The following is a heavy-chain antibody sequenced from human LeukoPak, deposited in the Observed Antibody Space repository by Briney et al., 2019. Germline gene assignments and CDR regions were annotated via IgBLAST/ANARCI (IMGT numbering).Heavy chain of an antibody. CDR1: GFTFTSYA. CDR3: SKSRSYYDSCNFDY. D-gene: IGHD3-22*01. Sequence: GGSLRLSCAASGFTFTSYAMTWVRQAPGKGLEWVSAISGSGGSTYYADSVKGRFTISRDNSKNTLYLQMISLRAEDTAVYYCSKSRSYYDSCNFDYWGQGTLVTVSS. CDR2: ISGSGGST. V-gene: IGHV3-23*01. J-gene: IGHJ4*02.